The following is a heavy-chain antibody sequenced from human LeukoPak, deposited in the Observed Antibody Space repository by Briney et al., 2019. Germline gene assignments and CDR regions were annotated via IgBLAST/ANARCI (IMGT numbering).Heavy chain of an antibody. CDR2: INSDGSST. D-gene: IGHD5-18*01. CDR1: GFTFSSYS. J-gene: IGHJ4*02. CDR3: ARFWDTAMVLDY. V-gene: IGHV3-74*01. Sequence: GGSLRLSCAASGFTFSSYSMNWVRQAPGKGLVWVSRINSDGSSTSYADSVKGRFTISRDNAKNTLYLQMNSLRAEDTAVYYCARFWDTAMVLDYWGQGTLVTVSS.